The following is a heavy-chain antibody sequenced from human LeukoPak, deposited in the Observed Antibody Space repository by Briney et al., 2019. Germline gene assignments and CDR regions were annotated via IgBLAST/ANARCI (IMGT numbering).Heavy chain of an antibody. CDR2: IVVGSGNT. V-gene: IGHV1-58*01. D-gene: IGHD3-10*01. J-gene: IGHJ4*02. CDR3: AADRAGSYLRFVY. Sequence: SVKASCKASGFTFTSSVVQWVRQARGQRLEWIGWIVVGSGNTNYAQKFQERVTITRDMSTSTAYMELSSLRFEDTAVYYCAADRAGSYLRFVYWGQGTPVTVSS. CDR1: GFTFTSSV.